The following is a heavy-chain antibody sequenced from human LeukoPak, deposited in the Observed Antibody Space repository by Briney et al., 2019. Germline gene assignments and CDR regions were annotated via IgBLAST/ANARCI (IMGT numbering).Heavy chain of an antibody. V-gene: IGHV4-59*01. D-gene: IGHD4-17*01. J-gene: IGHJ4*02. Sequence: SETLSLTCTASGGSISSYYWSWIRQPPGKGLEWIGYIYYSGSTNYNPSLKSRVTISVDTSKNQFSLKLSSVTAADTAVYYCARYRYGDYIIDYWGQGTLVTVSS. CDR3: ARYRYGDYIIDY. CDR1: GGSISSYY. CDR2: IYYSGST.